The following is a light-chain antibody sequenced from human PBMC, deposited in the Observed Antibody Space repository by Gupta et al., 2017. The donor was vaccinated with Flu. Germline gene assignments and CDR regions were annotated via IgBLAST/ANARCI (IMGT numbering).Light chain of an antibody. Sequence: EIVLTQSPVTLSLSPGERATLSCGASQSLSNNYVAWYQQRPGLAPRLLIYDVSRRATGIPDRFSGSGSGTDFTLTISRLEPEDFAVYYCQQYDFSPQTFGRGTKVEIK. CDR3: QQYDFSPQT. CDR1: QSLSNNY. CDR2: DVS. V-gene: IGKV3D-20*01. J-gene: IGKJ1*01.